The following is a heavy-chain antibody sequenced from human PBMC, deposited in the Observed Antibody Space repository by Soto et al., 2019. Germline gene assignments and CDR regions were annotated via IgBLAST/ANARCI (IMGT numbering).Heavy chain of an antibody. CDR2: IDPSDSYT. J-gene: IGHJ6*02. CDR1: GYSFTSYR. V-gene: IGHV5-10-1*01. D-gene: IGHD1-20*01. CDR3: ARSPRVTGTTPGYYGMDV. Sequence: PGESLKISCKGSGYSFTSYRISWVRQMPGKGLEWMGRIDPSDSYTNYSPSFQGHVTISADKSISTAYLQWSSLKASDTAMYYCARSPRVTGTTPGYYGMDVWGQGTTVTVSS.